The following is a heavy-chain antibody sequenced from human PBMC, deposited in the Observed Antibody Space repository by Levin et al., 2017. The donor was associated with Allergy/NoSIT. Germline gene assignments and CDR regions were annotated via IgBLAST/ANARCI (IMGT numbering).Heavy chain of an antibody. CDR3: ARDGGPAYDGYYFDY. Sequence: SETLSLTCTVSGGSISSGSYYWTWIRQPAGKELEWIGRIYASGSTNYNPSLKSRVTISVDTSKNQFSLKLSSVTAADTAVYYCARDGGPAYDGYYFDYWGQGTLVTVSS. V-gene: IGHV4-61*02. J-gene: IGHJ4*02. CDR1: GGSISSGSYY. CDR2: IYASGST. D-gene: IGHD2-21*01.